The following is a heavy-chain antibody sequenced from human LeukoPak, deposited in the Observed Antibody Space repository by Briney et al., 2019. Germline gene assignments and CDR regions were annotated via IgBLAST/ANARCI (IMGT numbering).Heavy chain of an antibody. V-gene: IGHV1-69*01. CDR2: IIPVFGTA. J-gene: IGHJ4*02. Sequence: ASVTVSCKASGGTFSNYSFTWVRQAPGQGLEWMGGIIPVFGTANHAQKLQGRVTITADGSTTTVYMELASLRSEDTAVYYCARSPPSFYSGSYQPFESWGQGTLVTVSS. D-gene: IGHD1-26*01. CDR3: ARSPPSFYSGSYQPFES. CDR1: GGTFSNYS.